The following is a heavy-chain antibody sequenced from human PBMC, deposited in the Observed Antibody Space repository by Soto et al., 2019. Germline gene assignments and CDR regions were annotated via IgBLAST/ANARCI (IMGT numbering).Heavy chain of an antibody. J-gene: IGHJ4*02. CDR2: IIPIFGTA. D-gene: IGHD6-13*01. V-gene: IGHV1-69*01. CDR1: GGTFSSYA. CDR3: ASGSSSTKFPSFDY. Sequence: QVQLVQSGAEVKKPGSSVKVSCKASGGTFSSYAISWVRQAPGQGLEWMGGIIPIFGTANYAQKFQGRVTITADDSTSTAYMELSSLRSEDTAVYYCASGSSSTKFPSFDYWGQGTLVTVSS.